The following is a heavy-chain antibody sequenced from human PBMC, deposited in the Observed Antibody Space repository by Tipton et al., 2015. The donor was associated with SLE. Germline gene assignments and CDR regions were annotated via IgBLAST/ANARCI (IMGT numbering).Heavy chain of an antibody. CDR1: GGSFSGYY. CDR2: INHSGST. J-gene: IGHJ6*02. V-gene: IGHV4-34*01. D-gene: IGHD6-13*01. CDR3: ARGLSGYSSSWFYYYYGMDV. Sequence: LRLSCAVYGGSFSGYYWSWIRQPPGKGLEWIGEINHSGSTNYNPSLKSRVTMSLDTSKNQFSLRLSSVTAADTAVYYCARGLSGYSSSWFYYYYGMDVWGQGTTVTVSS.